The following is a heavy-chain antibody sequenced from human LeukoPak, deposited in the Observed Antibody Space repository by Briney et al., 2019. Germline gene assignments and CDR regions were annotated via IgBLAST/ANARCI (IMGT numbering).Heavy chain of an antibody. D-gene: IGHD2-2*01. J-gene: IGHJ4*02. V-gene: IGHV3-21*01. CDR2: ISSSSSYI. Sequence: GGSLRLSCASSGFTFSSYSMNWVRQAPGKGLEWVSSISSSSSYIYYADSVKGRFTISRDNAKNSLYLQMNSRRAEDTAVYYCARETIVVVPAAIWDYFDYWGQGTLVTVSS. CDR1: GFTFSSYS. CDR3: ARETIVVVPAAIWDYFDY.